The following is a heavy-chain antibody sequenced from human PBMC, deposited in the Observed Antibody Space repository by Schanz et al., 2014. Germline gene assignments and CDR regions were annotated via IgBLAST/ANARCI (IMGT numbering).Heavy chain of an antibody. CDR3: GKTLCPGGTQTFGN. CDR1: GFTFSSYG. Sequence: EVELVESGGGLVQPGGSLRLSCAASGFTFSSYGMHWVRQAPGKGLEWVSGFDAHDGRPYYADSAKGQFTISRANSKSTLYVEMDSLRVEDTAVYYCGKTLCPGGTQTFGNWGRGTLXTVSS. D-gene: IGHD2-8*02. J-gene: IGHJ4*02. V-gene: IGHV3-23*04. CDR2: FDAHDGRP.